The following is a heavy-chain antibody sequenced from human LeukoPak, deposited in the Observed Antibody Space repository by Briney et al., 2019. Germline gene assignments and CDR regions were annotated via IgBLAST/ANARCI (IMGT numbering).Heavy chain of an antibody. D-gene: IGHD5-12*01. CDR1: GFSFSSYW. CDR3: ARDVDANY. Sequence: GSLRLSCAASGFSFSSYWMSWVRQAPGKGLEWVANIKEDGGEKHYVDSVKGRFTISRDNAMNSLFLQMNSLRAEDTALYYCARDVDANYWGQGALVTVSS. J-gene: IGHJ4*02. V-gene: IGHV3-7*01. CDR2: IKEDGGEK.